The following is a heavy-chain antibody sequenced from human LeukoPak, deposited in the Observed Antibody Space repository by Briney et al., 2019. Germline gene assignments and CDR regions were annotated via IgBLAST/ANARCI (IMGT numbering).Heavy chain of an antibody. D-gene: IGHD5-18*01. CDR3: ARDDSSGDY. CDR2: MNPNSGNT. CDR1: GYTFTSYD. Sequence: EASVKVSCKASGYTFTSYDINWVRQATGQGLEWMGWMNPNSGNTGYAQKFQGRVTITADKSTSTAYMELSSLRSEDTAVYYCARDDSSGDYWGQGTLVTVSS. J-gene: IGHJ4*02. V-gene: IGHV1-8*01.